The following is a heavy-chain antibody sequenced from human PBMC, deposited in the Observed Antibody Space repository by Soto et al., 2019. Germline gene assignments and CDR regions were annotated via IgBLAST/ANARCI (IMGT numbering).Heavy chain of an antibody. V-gene: IGHV2-5*02. CDR3: AHRVLRTVFGLVTSTAIYFDF. Sequence: QITLNESGPTVVRPTEPLTLTCRFSGFSLTTSGVGVGWIRQSPGKAPEWLALIYWDDDKRYSASLKSRLTITKDTSKNQAVLTVSDLDPTDTATYDCAHRVLRTVFGLVTSTAIYFDFWGQGTPVAVSS. D-gene: IGHD3-3*01. J-gene: IGHJ4*02. CDR2: IYWDDDK. CDR1: GFSLTTSGVG.